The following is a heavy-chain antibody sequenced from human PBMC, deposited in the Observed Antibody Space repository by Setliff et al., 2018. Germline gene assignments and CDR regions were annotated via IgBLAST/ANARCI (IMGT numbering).Heavy chain of an antibody. CDR1: GFTFSNAW. V-gene: IGHV3-15*07. J-gene: IGHJ3*02. CDR2: IKGKTDGLAT. Sequence: GGSLRLSCAASGFTFSNAWMNWVRQAPGKGLEWVGRIKGKTDGLATDYAAPVKGRFTISRDDSTNKLYLQMNSLKTEDTAVYYCTTDPSATFGGVIGVAFDMWGQGTMVTVSS. CDR3: TTDPSATFGGVIGVAFDM. D-gene: IGHD3-16*01.